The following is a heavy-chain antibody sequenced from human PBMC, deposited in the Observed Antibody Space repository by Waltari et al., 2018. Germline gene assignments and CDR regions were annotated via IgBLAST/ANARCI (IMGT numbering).Heavy chain of an antibody. V-gene: IGHV4-38-2*01. Sequence: QVQLQESGPGLVKPSETLSLTCAVSGDSITSASYWGWIRQPPGKGLEWIGYVYHFGISSDNPSLKSRVTMSVDTSKRQFSLNLSSVTAADTAVYYCARHESAHYGGFDSWGRGTLVTVSA. CDR2: VYHFGIS. CDR3: ARHESAHYGGFDS. J-gene: IGHJ4*02. D-gene: IGHD4-17*01. CDR1: GDSITSASY.